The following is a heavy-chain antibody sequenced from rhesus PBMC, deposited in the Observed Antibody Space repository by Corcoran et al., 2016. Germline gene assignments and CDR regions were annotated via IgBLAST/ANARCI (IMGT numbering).Heavy chain of an antibody. CDR2: MSGNRGTR. D-gene: IGHD6-25*01. V-gene: IGHV3-134*01. CDR1: GFTFDDYA. J-gene: IGHJ6*01. Sequence: DVQLVESGGGLVKPGGSLRLSCAASGFTFDDYAMSWVRQAPGKGLEWVVRMSGNRGTRYYADSVKGRVTISRDNAKNSLFLQMDRLRAEDTAVYYCTRDRAAYGLDSWGQGVVVTVSS. CDR3: TRDRAAYGLDS.